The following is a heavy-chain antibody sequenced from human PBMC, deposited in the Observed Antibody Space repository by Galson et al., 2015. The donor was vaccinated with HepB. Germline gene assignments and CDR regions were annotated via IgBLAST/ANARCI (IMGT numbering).Heavy chain of an antibody. CDR1: GGTFSSYA. V-gene: IGHV1-69*13. CDR3: ARVPWDCSSTSCYWYFDL. J-gene: IGHJ2*01. D-gene: IGHD2-2*01. Sequence: SVKVSCKASGGTFSSYAISWVRQAPGQGLEWMGGIIPIFGTANYAQKFQGRVTITADESTSTAYMELSSLRSEDTAVYYCARVPWDCSSTSCYWYFDLWGRGTLVTVSS. CDR2: IIPIFGTA.